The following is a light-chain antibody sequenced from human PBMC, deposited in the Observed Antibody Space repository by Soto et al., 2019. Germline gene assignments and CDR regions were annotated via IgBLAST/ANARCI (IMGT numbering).Light chain of an antibody. CDR1: RSDVGGYNL. CDR3: KSYAGSNTYV. J-gene: IGLJ1*01. V-gene: IGLV2-11*01. Sequence: QSALTQPRSVSGSPGQSVTISCTGTRSDVGGYNLVSWYQQHPGNAPKVLIYDVSQRPSGVPDRFSGSKSGNTASLTISGLQAEDEADYYCKSYAGSNTYVFGTGTKVTVL. CDR2: DVS.